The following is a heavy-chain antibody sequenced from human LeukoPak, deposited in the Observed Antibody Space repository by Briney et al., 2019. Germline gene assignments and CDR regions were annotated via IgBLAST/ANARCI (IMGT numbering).Heavy chain of an antibody. CDR2: IYYSGST. CDR3: ARGVLMVYAILVVESWFDP. Sequence: PSETLSLTCTVSGGSISSSSYYWGWIRQPPGKGLEWIGSIYYSGSTYYNPSLKSRVTISVDTSKNQFSLKLSSVTAADTAVYYCARGVLMVYAILVVESWFDPWGQGTLVTVSS. D-gene: IGHD2-8*01. CDR1: GGSISSSSYY. V-gene: IGHV4-39*07. J-gene: IGHJ5*02.